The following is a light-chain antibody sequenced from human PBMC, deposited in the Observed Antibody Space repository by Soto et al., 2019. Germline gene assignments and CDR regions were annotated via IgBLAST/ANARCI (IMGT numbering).Light chain of an antibody. V-gene: IGLV2-11*01. CDR1: SSDVGDYNS. J-gene: IGLJ1*01. Sequence: QSALTQPRSVSGSPGQSVTVSCIGTSSDVGDYNSVSWYQQHPGKAPKLMIYDVSKRPSGVPDRFSGSKPGNTASLTISGLQAEDEADYYCCSYVGGYSYVFGIGTKVPS. CDR2: DVS. CDR3: CSYVGGYSYV.